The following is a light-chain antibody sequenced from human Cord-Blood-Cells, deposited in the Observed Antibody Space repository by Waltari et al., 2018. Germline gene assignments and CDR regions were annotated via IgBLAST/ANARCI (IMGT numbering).Light chain of an antibody. J-gene: IGLJ3*02. Sequence: QSALTQPPSASGSPGQSVTISCTGTSSDVGGYKYVSWYQHHPGKAPKLMIYDVRKRPSGVPDRFPGSKSGNTASLTVSGLQAEDEADYYCSSYAGSNNRVFGGGTKLTVL. V-gene: IGLV2-8*01. CDR3: SSYAGSNNRV. CDR2: DVR. CDR1: SSDVGGYKY.